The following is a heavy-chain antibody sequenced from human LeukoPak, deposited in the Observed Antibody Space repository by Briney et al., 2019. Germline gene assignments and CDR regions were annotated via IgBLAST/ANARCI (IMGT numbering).Heavy chain of an antibody. D-gene: IGHD2-15*01. V-gene: IGHV4-59*01. CDR3: ARWSHGTGYRSGGSCRHDAFDI. CDR1: GGSISSYY. Sequence: KPSETLSLTCTVSGGSISSYYWSWIRQPPGKGLEWIGYIYYSGSTNYNPSLKSRVTISVDTSKNQFSLKLSSVTAADTAVYYCARWSHGTGYRSGGSCRHDAFDIWGQGTMVTVSS. CDR2: IYYSGST. J-gene: IGHJ3*02.